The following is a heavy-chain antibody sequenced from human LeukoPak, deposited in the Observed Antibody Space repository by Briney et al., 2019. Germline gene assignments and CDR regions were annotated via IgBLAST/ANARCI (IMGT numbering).Heavy chain of an antibody. V-gene: IGHV3-33*06. D-gene: IGHD1-26*01. CDR3: AKDRRVVGALDY. CDR2: IWYDGSNK. CDR1: GFTFSSYG. Sequence: PGRSLRLSCAASGFTFSSYGMHWVRQAPGKGLEWVAVIWYDGSNKYYADSVKGRFTISRDNSKNTLYLQMNSLRAEDTAVYYCAKDRRVVGALDYWGQGTLVTVSS. J-gene: IGHJ4*02.